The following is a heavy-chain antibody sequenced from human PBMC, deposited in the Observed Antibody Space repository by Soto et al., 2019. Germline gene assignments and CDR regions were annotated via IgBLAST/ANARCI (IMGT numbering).Heavy chain of an antibody. J-gene: IGHJ4*02. CDR2: IGGRGNK. Sequence: PGGSLRLSCTGSGFTFGNYGMHWVRQAPGKGLEWVSVIGGRGNKDYAESVKGRFTISRDNSKNMLYLQMNSLRADDTAVYYCASSINWGQGTLVTVSS. CDR1: GFTFGNYG. V-gene: IGHV3-33*08. CDR3: ASSIN.